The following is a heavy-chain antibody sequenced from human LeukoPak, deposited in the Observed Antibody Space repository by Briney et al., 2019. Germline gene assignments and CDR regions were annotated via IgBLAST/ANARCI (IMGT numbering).Heavy chain of an antibody. CDR3: ARYFSEKNYFDF. D-gene: IGHD2/OR15-2a*01. V-gene: IGHV1-2*02. CDR2: MNPNSGGT. CDR1: GYIFTGYY. Sequence: GPSVKVSCKASGYIFTGYYMHWVRQAPGQGLEWMGWMNPNSGGTNYAQKFQGRVTMTRDTSISTAYMELSSLRSDDTALYYCARYFSEKNYFDFWGQGTMVTVSS. J-gene: IGHJ3*01.